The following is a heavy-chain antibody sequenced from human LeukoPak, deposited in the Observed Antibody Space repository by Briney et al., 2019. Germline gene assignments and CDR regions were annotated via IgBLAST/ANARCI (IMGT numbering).Heavy chain of an antibody. J-gene: IGHJ5*02. CDR3: ARHGRPTRVVAATRGGNWFDP. D-gene: IGHD2-15*01. CDR1: GGSISSSNW. Sequence: SETLSLTCAVSGGSISSSNWWSWVRQPPGKGLEWIGEIYHSGSTNYNPSLKSRVTISVDKSKNQFSLKLSSVTAADTAVYYCARHGRPTRVVAATRGGNWFDPWGQGTLVTVSS. CDR2: IYHSGST. V-gene: IGHV4-4*02.